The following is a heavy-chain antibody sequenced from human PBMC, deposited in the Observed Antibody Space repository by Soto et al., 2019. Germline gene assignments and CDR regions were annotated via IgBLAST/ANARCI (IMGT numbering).Heavy chain of an antibody. CDR2: ISSYNGDT. J-gene: IGHJ6*02. CDR3: AREGVAPYYYYGMDV. CDR1: GYTFTRSG. Sequence: ASVKVSCKASGYTFTRSGIIWVRQAPGQGPEWMGWISSYNGDTNYAQTFQGRVTMTTDTSTSTAYMELRSLRSDDTAVYYCAREGVAPYYYYGMDVWGQGTTVTV. V-gene: IGHV1-18*01.